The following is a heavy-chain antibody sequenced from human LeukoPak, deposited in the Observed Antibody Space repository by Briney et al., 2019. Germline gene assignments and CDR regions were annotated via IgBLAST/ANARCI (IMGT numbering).Heavy chain of an antibody. CDR3: ARGRMNYDFWSGYPIPDDAFDI. D-gene: IGHD3-3*01. J-gene: IGHJ3*02. CDR2: ISAYNGNT. Sequence: ASVKVSCKASGYTFTSYGISWVRQAPGQGLEWMGWISAYNGNTNYAQKLQGRVTMTTDTSTSTAYMELRSLRSDDTAVYYCARGRMNYDFWSGYPIPDDAFDIWGQGTMVTVSS. CDR1: GYTFTSYG. V-gene: IGHV1-18*01.